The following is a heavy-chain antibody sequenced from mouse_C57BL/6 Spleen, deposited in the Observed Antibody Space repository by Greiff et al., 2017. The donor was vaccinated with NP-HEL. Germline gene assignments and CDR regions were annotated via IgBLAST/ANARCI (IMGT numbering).Heavy chain of an antibody. D-gene: IGHD1-1*01. CDR3: ARLRKGFAY. CDR2: IDPSDSYT. CDR1: GYTFTSYW. J-gene: IGHJ3*01. Sequence: VQLQQSGAELVMPGASVKLSCKASGYTFTSYWMHWVKQRPGQGLEWIGEIDPSDSYTNYNQKFKGKSTLTVDKSSSTAYMQLSSLTSEDSAVYYCARLRKGFAYWGQGTLVTVSA. V-gene: IGHV1-69*01.